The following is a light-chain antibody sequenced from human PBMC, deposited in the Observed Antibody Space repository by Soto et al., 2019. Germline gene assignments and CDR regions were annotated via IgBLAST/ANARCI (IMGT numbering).Light chain of an antibody. Sequence: QSALTQPASVSGSPGQSITISCTGTSTYVGGYNSVSWYQPHPGKAPKLLIYDVSNRPSGVSYRFSGSNSGNTASLTISGLQAEYEADYYCYSYTTSSGVFGGGTKLTVL. CDR1: STYVGGYNS. V-gene: IGLV2-14*01. CDR2: DVS. CDR3: YSYTTSSGV. J-gene: IGLJ3*02.